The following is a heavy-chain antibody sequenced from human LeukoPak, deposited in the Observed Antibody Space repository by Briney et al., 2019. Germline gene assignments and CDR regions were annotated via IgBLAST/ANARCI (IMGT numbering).Heavy chain of an antibody. CDR2: ISWKSGTI. J-gene: IGHJ4*02. V-gene: IGHV3-9*03. CDR3: VKARRDGYNSWGIFDC. CDR1: GFTFDEYT. D-gene: IGHD5-24*01. Sequence: GGSLRLSCAASGFTFDEYTMHWVRQAPGKGLEWVSGISWKSGTIGYADSVKGRFTISRDIAKNSLYLQMNSLRVEDMALYYCVKARRDGYNSWGIFDCWGQGTLVTVSS.